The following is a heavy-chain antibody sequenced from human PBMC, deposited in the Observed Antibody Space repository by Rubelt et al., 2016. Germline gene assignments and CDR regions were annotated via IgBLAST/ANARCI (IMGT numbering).Heavy chain of an antibody. Sequence: QVQLQQWGAGLLKPSETLSLTCAVYGGSFSGYYWSWIRQPPGKGLEWIGEINHSGSTNYNPSLKSRVTISVDTSKNQVSRKLSSVTAADTAVYYCASGSSEWLMDAFDIWGQGTMVTVSS. J-gene: IGHJ3*02. CDR2: INHSGST. CDR3: ASGSSEWLMDAFDI. CDR1: GGSFSGYY. V-gene: IGHV4-34*01. D-gene: IGHD6-19*01.